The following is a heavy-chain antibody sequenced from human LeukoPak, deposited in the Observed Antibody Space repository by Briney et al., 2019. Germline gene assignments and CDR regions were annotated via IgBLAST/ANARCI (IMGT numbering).Heavy chain of an antibody. CDR3: ARTDAVPAGDYHYWYMDV. J-gene: IGHJ6*03. CDR1: GFTPIDY. Sequence: GASVKVSSKASGFTPIDYINGVRQDPRQGLQWMGWIKPYSGDTDYAQRFQGMVTITRDTSISTVYMELSSLRSDDTALYYCARTDAVPAGDYHYWYMDVWGKGTTVTVSS. V-gene: IGHV1-2*02. D-gene: IGHD2-2*01. CDR2: IKPYSGDT.